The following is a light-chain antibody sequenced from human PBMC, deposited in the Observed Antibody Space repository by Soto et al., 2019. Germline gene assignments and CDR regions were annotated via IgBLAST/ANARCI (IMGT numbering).Light chain of an antibody. CDR1: QSVSSY. CDR2: DAS. J-gene: IGKJ4*01. Sequence: EIVLTQSPATLSLSPGERATLSCRASQSVSSYLAWYQQKPGQAPRLLIYDASNRATGIPARFSGSGSGTNFTLTFSSLDPEDSSVYYCLQRSNSPLTFGGGTKVEIQ. CDR3: LQRSNSPLT. V-gene: IGKV3-11*01.